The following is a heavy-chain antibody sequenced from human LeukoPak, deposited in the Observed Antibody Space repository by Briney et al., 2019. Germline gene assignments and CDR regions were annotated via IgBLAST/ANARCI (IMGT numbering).Heavy chain of an antibody. CDR2: ISYDGSNK. CDR3: ARDRRPGSYGHGSDYYYYGMDV. Sequence: GGSLRLSCAASGFTFSSYAMHWVRQAPSKGLEWVAVISYDGSNKYYADSVKGRFTISRDNSKNTLYLQMNSLRAEDTAVYYCARDRRPGSYGHGSDYYYYGMDVWGQGTTVTVSS. CDR1: GFTFSSYA. V-gene: IGHV3-30-3*01. D-gene: IGHD2-2*01. J-gene: IGHJ6*02.